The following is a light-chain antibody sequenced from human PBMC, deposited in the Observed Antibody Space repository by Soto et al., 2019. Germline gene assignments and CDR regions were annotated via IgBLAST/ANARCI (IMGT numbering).Light chain of an antibody. V-gene: IGLV2-14*01. Sequence: QSVLTQPASVSGSAGQSIAISCTGSSSDVGIYNYVSWYQQHPGRVPKLIIYEVTSRPSGVSIRFSGSKSGNTASLTISGLQPEDEADHYCSSYTTSSTRVFGTGTKVTVL. CDR2: EVT. J-gene: IGLJ1*01. CDR1: SSDVGIYNY. CDR3: SSYTTSSTRV.